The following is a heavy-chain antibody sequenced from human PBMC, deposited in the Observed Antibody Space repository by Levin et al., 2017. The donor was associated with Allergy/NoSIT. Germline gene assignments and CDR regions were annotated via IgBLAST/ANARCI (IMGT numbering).Heavy chain of an antibody. J-gene: IGHJ4*02. V-gene: IGHV4-34*01. CDR2: INHSGST. CDR1: GGSFSGYY. CDR3: ARGTRYGGNSRPPFDY. D-gene: IGHD4-23*01. Sequence: SQTLSLTCAVYGGSFSGYYWSWIRQPPGKGLEWIGEINHSGSTNYNPSLKSRVTISVDTSKNQFSLKLSSVTAADTAVYYCARGTRYGGNSRPPFDYWGQGTLVTVSS.